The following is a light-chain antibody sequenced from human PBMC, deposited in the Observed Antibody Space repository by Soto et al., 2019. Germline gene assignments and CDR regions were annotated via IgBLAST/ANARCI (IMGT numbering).Light chain of an antibody. J-gene: IGKJ3*01. V-gene: IGKV3-20*01. Sequence: EIVLTQSPGTLSMSPGERATVSCRASERVDSSYLAWYQQKPGQAPRLVIYGVSNRATGIPDRFSGSGSGTDFSLTISRLEPEDVATYYCQKYDRAPFTFGPGTKVDFK. CDR2: GVS. CDR3: QKYDRAPFT. CDR1: ERVDSSY.